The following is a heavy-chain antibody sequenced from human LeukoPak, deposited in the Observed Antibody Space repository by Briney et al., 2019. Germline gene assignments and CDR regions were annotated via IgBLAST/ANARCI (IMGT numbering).Heavy chain of an antibody. CDR1: GGSISSGGYS. J-gene: IGHJ5*02. CDR3: ARSYYYGSGSYVWFDP. Sequence: SQTLSLTCAVSGGSISSGGYSWSWIRQPPGKGLEWIVYIYHSGSTYYNPSLKSRVTISVDRSKNQFSLKLSSVTAADTAVYYCARSYYYGSGSYVWFDPWGQGTLVTVSS. CDR2: IYHSGST. D-gene: IGHD3-10*01. V-gene: IGHV4-30-2*01.